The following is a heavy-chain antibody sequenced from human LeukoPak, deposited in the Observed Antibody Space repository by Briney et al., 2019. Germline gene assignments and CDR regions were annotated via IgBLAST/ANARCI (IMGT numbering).Heavy chain of an antibody. D-gene: IGHD3-16*01. V-gene: IGHV4-4*07. CDR3: ARGPWGWGETYYFDY. Sequence: PSETLSLTCTVSGGSISSYYWSWIRQPAGKGLEWIGRIYTSGSTNYNPSLKSRVTISVDTSKNQFSLKLSSVTAADTAVYYCARGPWGWGETYYFDYWGQGTLVTVSS. J-gene: IGHJ4*02. CDR2: IYTSGST. CDR1: GGSISSYY.